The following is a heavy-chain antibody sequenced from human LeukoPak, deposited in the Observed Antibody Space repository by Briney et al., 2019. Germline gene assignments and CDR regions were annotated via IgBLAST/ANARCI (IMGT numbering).Heavy chain of an antibody. Sequence: GGSLRLSCAASGFTVSSNYMSWVRQAPGKGLEWVSVIYSGGSTYYADSVKGRFTISRDNSKNTLYLQMNGLRAEDTAVYYCARIRGVAVTTWKGIDYWGQGTLVTVSS. CDR2: IYSGGST. CDR3: ARIRGVAVTTWKGIDY. CDR1: GFTVSSNY. J-gene: IGHJ4*02. D-gene: IGHD4-17*01. V-gene: IGHV3-66*01.